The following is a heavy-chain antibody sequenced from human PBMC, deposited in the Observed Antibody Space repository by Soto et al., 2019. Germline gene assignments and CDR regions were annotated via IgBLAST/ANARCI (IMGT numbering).Heavy chain of an antibody. D-gene: IGHD3-10*01. V-gene: IGHV3-23*01. Sequence: GVSLRLSCAASGXTFSSYAMSWVRQAPGKGLEWVSAISGSGGSTYYADSVKGRFTISRDNSKNTLYLQMNSLRAEDTAVYYCEKGIYGSGTSFAYWGQGTLVTISS. CDR3: EKGIYGSGTSFAY. CDR1: GXTFSSYA. J-gene: IGHJ4*02. CDR2: ISGSGGST.